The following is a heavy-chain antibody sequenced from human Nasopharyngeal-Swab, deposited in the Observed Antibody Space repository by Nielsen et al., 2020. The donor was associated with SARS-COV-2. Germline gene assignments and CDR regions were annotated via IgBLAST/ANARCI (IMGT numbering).Heavy chain of an antibody. CDR3: PTAITIFGVVIPGGY. CDR2: IKSKTDGGTT. D-gene: IGHD3-3*01. Sequence: WIRQPPGKGLEWVGRIKSKTDGGTTDYAAPVKGRFTISRDDSKNTLYLQMNSLKTEDTAVYYCPTAITIFGVVIPGGYWGQGTLVTVSS. V-gene: IGHV3-15*01. J-gene: IGHJ4*02.